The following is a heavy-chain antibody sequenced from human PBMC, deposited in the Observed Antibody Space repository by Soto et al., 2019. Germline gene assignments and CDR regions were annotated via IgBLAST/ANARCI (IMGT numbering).Heavy chain of an antibody. Sequence: QLQLQESGPGLVKPSETLSLTCTVSGGSISSSSYYWGWIRQPPGKGLEWIGSIYYSGSTYYNPSLKSRVTISVDTSKNQFSLKLSSVTAADTAVYYCASIAAAGNSQDYWGQGTLVTVSS. V-gene: IGHV4-39*01. CDR3: ASIAAAGNSQDY. CDR1: GGSISSSSYY. CDR2: IYYSGST. J-gene: IGHJ4*02. D-gene: IGHD6-13*01.